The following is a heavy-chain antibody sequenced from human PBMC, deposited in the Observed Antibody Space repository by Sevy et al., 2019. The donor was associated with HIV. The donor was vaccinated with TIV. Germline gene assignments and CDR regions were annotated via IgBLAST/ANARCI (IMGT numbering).Heavy chain of an antibody. Sequence: GGSLRLSCAASGFTFDDYAMHWVRQAPGKGLEWVSGISWNSGSIGYADSVKGRFTISRDNAKNSLYLQMNSLRAEDTALYYCAKGNDISTGRGYDAFDIWGQGTMVTVSS. CDR2: ISWNSGSI. D-gene: IGHD3-9*01. J-gene: IGHJ3*02. CDR1: GFTFDDYA. CDR3: AKGNDISTGRGYDAFDI. V-gene: IGHV3-9*01.